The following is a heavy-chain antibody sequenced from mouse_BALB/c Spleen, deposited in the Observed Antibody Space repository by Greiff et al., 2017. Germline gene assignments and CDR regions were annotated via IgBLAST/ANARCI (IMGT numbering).Heavy chain of an antibody. J-gene: IGHJ2*01. CDR1: GYTFTEYT. CDR3: ARGPYYGSSRYYFDY. V-gene: IGHV1-18*01. Sequence: VQLKESGPELVKPGASVKISCKTSGYTFTEYTMHWVKQSHGKSLEWIGGINPNNGGTSYNQKFKGKATLTVDKSSSTAYMELRSLTSEDSAVYYCARGPYYGSSRYYFDYWGQGTTLTVSS. D-gene: IGHD1-1*01. CDR2: INPNNGGT.